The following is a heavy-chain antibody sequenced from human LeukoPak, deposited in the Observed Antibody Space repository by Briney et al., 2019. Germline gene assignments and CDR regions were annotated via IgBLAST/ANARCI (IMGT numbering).Heavy chain of an antibody. V-gene: IGHV3-21*01. CDR1: GFTFSSYS. Sequence: GGSLRLPCAASGFTFSSYSMNWVRQAPGKGLEWVSSISTSSSYIYYADSVKGRFTISRDNARNSLYLQMNSLRAEDTAVYYCARDSEGVTGTTSWFDPWGQGTLVTVSS. D-gene: IGHD1-7*01. CDR3: ARDSEGVTGTTSWFDP. J-gene: IGHJ5*02. CDR2: ISTSSSYI.